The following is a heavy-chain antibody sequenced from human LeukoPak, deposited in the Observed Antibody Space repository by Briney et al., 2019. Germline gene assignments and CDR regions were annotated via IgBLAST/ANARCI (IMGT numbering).Heavy chain of an antibody. D-gene: IGHD3-22*01. CDR1: GFNFNSYE. CDR2: ISSSGSSR. Sequence: GSLRLSCAASGFNFNSYEMSWVRQAPGKGLEWVSCISSSGSSRYYTDSVKGRFTISRDNAKNSLYLHLNILRAEDTAVYYCARYSYDSSGYYYDSWGQGTLVTVSS. CDR3: ARYSYDSSGYYYDS. J-gene: IGHJ5*01. V-gene: IGHV3-48*03.